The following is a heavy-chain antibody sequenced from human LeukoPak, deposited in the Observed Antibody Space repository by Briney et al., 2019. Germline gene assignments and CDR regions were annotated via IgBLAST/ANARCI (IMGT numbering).Heavy chain of an antibody. CDR1: GFTFSSYS. J-gene: IGHJ5*02. V-gene: IGHV3-21*01. CDR3: ARDGYCTNGVCYGWFDP. CDR2: ISSSSSYI. D-gene: IGHD2-8*01. Sequence: GGSLRLSCAASGFTFSSYSTNWVRQAPGKWLEWVSAISSSSSYIYYADSVKGRFTISRDNAKNSLYLQMNSLRAEDTAVYYCARDGYCTNGVCYGWFDPWGQGTLVTVSS.